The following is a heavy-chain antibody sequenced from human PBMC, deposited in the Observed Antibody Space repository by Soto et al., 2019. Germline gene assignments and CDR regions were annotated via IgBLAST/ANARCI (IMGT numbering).Heavy chain of an antibody. D-gene: IGHD3-3*01. V-gene: IGHV1-24*01. CDR2: VDPEQAET. CDR1: RERLTYLS. J-gene: IGHJ4*02. Sequence: GTPAKLSSEVPRERLTYLSIWSPYQYHEKGLEWMGGVDPEQAETIYAQKFQGRVTMTEDRSTDTAYMELIGLTSDDTVVFYCTTPQPDFWRGLDNWGQGILVTVSS. CDR3: TTPQPDFWRGLDN.